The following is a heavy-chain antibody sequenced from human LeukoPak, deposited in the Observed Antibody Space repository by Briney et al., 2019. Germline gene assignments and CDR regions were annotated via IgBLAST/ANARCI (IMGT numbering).Heavy chain of an antibody. V-gene: IGHV1-69*13. CDR2: IIPIFGTA. D-gene: IGHD6-13*01. J-gene: IGHJ4*02. Sequence: SVKVSCKASGGTFSSYAISWVRQAPGQGLEWTGGIIPIFGTANYAQKFQGRVAITADESTSTAYMELSSLRSEDTAVYYCARYLTRSIAAADPPDYWGQGTLVTVSS. CDR1: GGTFSSYA. CDR3: ARYLTRSIAAADPPDY.